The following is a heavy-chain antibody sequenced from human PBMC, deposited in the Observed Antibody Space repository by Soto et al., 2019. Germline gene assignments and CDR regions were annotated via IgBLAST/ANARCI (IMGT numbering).Heavy chain of an antibody. CDR3: AISLSYYDSSYFDY. J-gene: IGHJ4*02. CDR2: IYWNDDK. Sequence: QITLKESGPTLVKPTQTLTLTCTFSGFSLSTSGVGVGWIRQPPGNALEWLALIYWNDDKRYSPSLKSRLTITKDTSKTQVVLTMTYMDPVDTATYYCAISLSYYDSSYFDYSGQGTLLTVSS. V-gene: IGHV2-5*01. D-gene: IGHD3-22*01. CDR1: GFSLSTSGVG.